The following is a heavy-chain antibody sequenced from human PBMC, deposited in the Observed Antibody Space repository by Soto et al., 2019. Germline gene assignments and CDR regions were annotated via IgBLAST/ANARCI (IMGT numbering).Heavy chain of an antibody. V-gene: IGHV1-46*01. CDR2: INPSGGST. Sequence: ASVKVSCKASGYTFTSYYMHWVRQAPGQGLEWMGIINPSGGSTSNAKKFQGRVTMTRDTSTSTVYMELRSLRSEDTAVYYCARDNDFWSGSGLWFDPGGQGTLVTVSS. CDR1: GYTFTSYY. CDR3: ARDNDFWSGSGLWFDP. J-gene: IGHJ5*02. D-gene: IGHD3-3*01.